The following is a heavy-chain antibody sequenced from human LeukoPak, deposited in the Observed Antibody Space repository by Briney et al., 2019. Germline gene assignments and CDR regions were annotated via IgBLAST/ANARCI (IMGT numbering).Heavy chain of an antibody. CDR2: IYHSGST. CDR3: ARLYGSGRYFDY. Sequence: SETLSLTCAVSGYSISSGYYWGWIRQPPGKGLEWIGSIYHSGSTYYNPSLKSRVTISVDTSKNQFSLKLSSVTAADTAVYYCARLYGSGRYFDYWGQGTLVTVSS. J-gene: IGHJ4*02. D-gene: IGHD3-10*01. V-gene: IGHV4-38-2*01. CDR1: GYSISSGYY.